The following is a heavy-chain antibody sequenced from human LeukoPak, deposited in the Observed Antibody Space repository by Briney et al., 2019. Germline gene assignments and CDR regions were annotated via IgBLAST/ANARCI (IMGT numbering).Heavy chain of an antibody. Sequence: GGSLRLSCSASGFTFSSYAMHWVRQAPGKGLEYVSAFSSNGGSTYYADSVKGRFTISRDNSKNTLYLQMSSLRAEDTAVYYCVKGGKGISDSSGYYLFDYWGQGTLVTVSS. CDR1: GFTFSSYA. CDR2: FSSNGGST. CDR3: VKGGKGISDSSGYYLFDY. V-gene: IGHV3-64D*09. J-gene: IGHJ4*02. D-gene: IGHD3-22*01.